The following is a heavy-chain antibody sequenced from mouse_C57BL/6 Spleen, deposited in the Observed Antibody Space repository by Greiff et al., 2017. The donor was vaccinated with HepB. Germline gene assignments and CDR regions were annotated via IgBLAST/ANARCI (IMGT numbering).Heavy chain of an antibody. CDR1: GYTFTDYE. D-gene: IGHD2-4*01. CDR2: IDPETGGT. V-gene: IGHV1-15*01. CDR3: TSRAYDYDEGFAY. Sequence: QVQLQQSGAELVRPGASVTLSCKASGYTFTDYEMHWVKQTPVHGLEWIGAIDPETGGTAYNQKFKGKAILTADKSSSTAYMELRSLTSEDSAVYYCTSRAYDYDEGFAYWGQGTLVTVSA. J-gene: IGHJ3*01.